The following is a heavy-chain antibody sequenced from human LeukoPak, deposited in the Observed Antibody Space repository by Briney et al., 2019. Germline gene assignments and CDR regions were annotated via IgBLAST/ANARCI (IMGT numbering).Heavy chain of an antibody. CDR3: ARHRQGDY. V-gene: IGHV5-51*01. CDR2: IFPGDSDT. J-gene: IGHJ4*02. CDR1: GYSFTSYW. Sequence: GESLKISCKGSGYSFTSYWIVWXXQMPGKGLEWMGLIFPGDSDTXXSPSFQGQVXXSXDKSITTAYLQWSSLKASDTAMYYCARHRQGDYWGQGTLVTVSS.